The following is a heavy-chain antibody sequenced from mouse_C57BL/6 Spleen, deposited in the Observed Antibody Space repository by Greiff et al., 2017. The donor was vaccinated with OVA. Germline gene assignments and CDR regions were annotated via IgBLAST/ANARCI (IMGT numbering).Heavy chain of an antibody. CDR3: ARLRDYYGSRYWYFDV. CDR2: IYPGSGST. Sequence: QVQLQQPGAELVKPGASVKLSCKASGYTFTSYWMHWVKQRPGRGLEWIGDIYPGSGSTNYNEKFKSKATLTVDTSSSTAYMQLSSLTSEDSAVYYCARLRDYYGSRYWYFDVWGTGTTVTVSS. D-gene: IGHD1-1*01. CDR1: GYTFTSYW. J-gene: IGHJ1*03. V-gene: IGHV1-55*01.